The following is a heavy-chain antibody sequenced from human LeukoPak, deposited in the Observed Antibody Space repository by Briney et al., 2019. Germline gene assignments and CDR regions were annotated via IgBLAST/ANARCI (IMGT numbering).Heavy chain of an antibody. CDR1: GFTVSSNY. J-gene: IGHJ5*02. D-gene: IGHD3-3*01. Sequence: GGSLRLSCAASGFTVSSNYMSWVRQAPGKGLEWVSVIYSGGSTYYADSEKGRFTISRDNSKNTLYLQMNSLRAEDTAVYYCAKVPEIDDFWSGYYNWFDPWGQGTLVTVSS. CDR3: AKVPEIDDFWSGYYNWFDP. CDR2: IYSGGST. V-gene: IGHV3-53*01.